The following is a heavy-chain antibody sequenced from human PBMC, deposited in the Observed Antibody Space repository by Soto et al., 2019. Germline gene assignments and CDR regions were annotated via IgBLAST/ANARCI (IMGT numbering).Heavy chain of an antibody. V-gene: IGHV6-1*01. CDR1: GDSVSSNSDA. D-gene: IGHD5-18*01. Sequence: KQSQTLSLTCAISGDSVSSNSDAWNWIRQSPSRGLERLGRTYYRSKRYNDYAGYGKSRITINPDKSKNQFSQQLKSVTPEDTAADYWARDRSDGRGIPRDAFDIWGQGTMVTVSS. CDR2: TYYRSKRYN. CDR3: ARDRSDGRGIPRDAFDI. J-gene: IGHJ3*02.